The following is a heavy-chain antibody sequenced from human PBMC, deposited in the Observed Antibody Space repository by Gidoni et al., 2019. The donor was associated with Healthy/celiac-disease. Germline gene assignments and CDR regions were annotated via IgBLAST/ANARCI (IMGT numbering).Heavy chain of an antibody. J-gene: IGHJ3*02. CDR2: ISYDGSNK. Sequence: QVQLVESGGGGVQPGRALRTYWAASGFTFSIYAMHWVRQAPGKGLEWVAVISYDGSNKYYADSVKGRFTISRDNSKNTLYLQMNSLRAEDTAVYYCARDYYDLDAFDIWGQGTMVTVSS. CDR3: ARDYYDLDAFDI. D-gene: IGHD3-22*01. V-gene: IGHV3-30-3*01. CDR1: GFTFSIYA.